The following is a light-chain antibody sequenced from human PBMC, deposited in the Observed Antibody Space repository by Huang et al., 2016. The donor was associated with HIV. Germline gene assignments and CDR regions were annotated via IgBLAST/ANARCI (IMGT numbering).Light chain of an antibody. Sequence: ENVLTQSPATLSLSPGERVTLSCRASQSIDNFLAWYQHEPGQAPRLLIYDASNRATGVPARCSGSGSGTDVTLTISSLEPEDFAVYYCQQRSSWPPTVGGGTKVEVK. V-gene: IGKV3-11*01. CDR3: QQRSSWPPT. CDR1: QSIDNF. J-gene: IGKJ4*01. CDR2: DAS.